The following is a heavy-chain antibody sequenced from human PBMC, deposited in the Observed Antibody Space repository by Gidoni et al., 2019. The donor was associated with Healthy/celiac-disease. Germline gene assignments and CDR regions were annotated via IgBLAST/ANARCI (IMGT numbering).Heavy chain of an antibody. CDR1: GFTFSSYG. CDR3: AKARYDFWSGRELSEKGDYYYGMDV. CDR2: ISYDGSNK. D-gene: IGHD3-3*01. J-gene: IGHJ6*02. V-gene: IGHV3-30*18. Sequence: QVQLVESGGGVVQPGRSLRLSCAASGFTFSSYGMHWVRQAPGKGLGWVTVISYDGSNKYYADSVKGRFTISRDNSKNTLYLQMNSLRAEDTAVYYCAKARYDFWSGRELSEKGDYYYGMDVWGQGTTVTVSS.